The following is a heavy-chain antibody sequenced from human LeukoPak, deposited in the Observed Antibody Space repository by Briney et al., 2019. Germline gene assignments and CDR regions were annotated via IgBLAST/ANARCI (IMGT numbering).Heavy chain of an antibody. V-gene: IGHV4-39*01. CDR2: VYYSGST. J-gene: IGHJ4*02. D-gene: IGHD2-8*01. CDR1: GGSISSSSYY. Sequence: SETLSLTCTVSGGSISSSSYYWGWIRQPPGKGLEWIGIVYYSGSTYYNPSLKSRVTISVDTSKNQFSLKLSSVTAADTAVYYCARSEPNIVLMVYAIQAAFDYWGQGTLVTVYS. CDR3: ARSEPNIVLMVYAIQAAFDY.